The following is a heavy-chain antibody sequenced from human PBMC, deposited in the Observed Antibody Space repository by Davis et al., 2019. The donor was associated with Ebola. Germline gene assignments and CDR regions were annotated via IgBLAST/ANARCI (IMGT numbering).Heavy chain of an antibody. Sequence: ASVKVSCKASGYTFTSYYMHWVRQAPGQGLEWMGIINPSGGSTSYAQKFQGWVTMTRDTSISTAYMELSRLRSDDTAVYYCARGRLTGTTMNYYYGMDVWGQGTTVTVSS. J-gene: IGHJ6*02. D-gene: IGHD1-7*01. CDR3: ARGRLTGTTMNYYYGMDV. CDR1: GYTFTSYY. V-gene: IGHV1-46*01. CDR2: INPSGGST.